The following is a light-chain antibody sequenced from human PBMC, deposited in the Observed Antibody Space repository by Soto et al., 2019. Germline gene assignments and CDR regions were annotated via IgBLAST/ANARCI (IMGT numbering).Light chain of an antibody. J-gene: IGKJ1*01. Sequence: DIQMTQSPSTLSASEGDSVTITCLASQSISSWLAWYQQKPGKAPKLLIFAASSLESGVPSRFSGSGSGTEFTLTISSLQPEDFATYYCQQSYSTPRTFGQGTKVDIK. CDR1: QSISSW. CDR3: QQSYSTPRT. CDR2: AAS. V-gene: IGKV1-5*01.